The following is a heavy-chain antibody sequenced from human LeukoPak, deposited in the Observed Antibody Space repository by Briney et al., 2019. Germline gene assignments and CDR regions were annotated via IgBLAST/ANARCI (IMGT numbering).Heavy chain of an antibody. V-gene: IGHV3-53*01. J-gene: IGHJ4*02. Sequence: GGSLRLSCAVWGFTFSTNDMSWVREARGKGREWVSVIYSRNRTYYADSVKGRFTIPRDNSKNTLFLQMNSLRADDTAMYYCARDWGDDRGQGNLVTVSS. CDR3: ARDWGDD. CDR1: GFTFSTND. CDR2: IYSRNRT. D-gene: IGHD3-16*01.